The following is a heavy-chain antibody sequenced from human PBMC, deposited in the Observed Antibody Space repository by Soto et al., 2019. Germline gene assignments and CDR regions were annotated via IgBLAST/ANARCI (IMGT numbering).Heavy chain of an antibody. J-gene: IGHJ3*02. CDR2: INHSGST. V-gene: IGHV4-34*01. CDR3: ARVRSSWSEAVDI. D-gene: IGHD6-13*01. CDR1: VGSFSGYY. Sequence: PEKLSLTCSVYVGSFSGYYWSWIRQPPGKGLEWIGEINHSGSTNYNPSPKSRVTISVDTSKNQFSLKLSTVNAADTVVYYCARVRSSWSEAVDIFGKGTLVT.